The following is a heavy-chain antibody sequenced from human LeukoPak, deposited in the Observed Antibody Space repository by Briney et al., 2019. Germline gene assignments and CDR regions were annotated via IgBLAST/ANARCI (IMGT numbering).Heavy chain of an antibody. D-gene: IGHD5-24*01. J-gene: IGHJ4*02. CDR1: GYGLTDLS. CDR2: FDPDDGET. Sequence: ASVKVSCKVSGYGLTDLSIHWVRQAPGKGLEWMGGFDPDDGETIYAQKFQGRVTMTEDTSADIAYMELSSLKSEDTALYYCARIDRGGYNFPFYFDYWGQGTLATVSS. CDR3: ARIDRGGYNFPFYFDY. V-gene: IGHV1-24*01.